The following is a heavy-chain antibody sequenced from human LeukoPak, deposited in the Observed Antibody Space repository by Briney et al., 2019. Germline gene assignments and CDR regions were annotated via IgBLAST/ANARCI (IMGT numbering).Heavy chain of an antibody. CDR1: GFTFSNAW. J-gene: IGHJ3*02. CDR3: TTGRFLEWLLFVMAPNQDAFDI. Sequence: GGSLRLSCAASGFTFSNAWMSWVRQAPGKGLEWVGRIKSKTDGGTTDYAAPVKGRFTISRDDSKNTLYLQMNSLKTEDTAVYYCTTGRFLEWLLFVMAPNQDAFDIWGQGTMVTVSS. V-gene: IGHV3-15*01. CDR2: IKSKTDGGTT. D-gene: IGHD3-3*01.